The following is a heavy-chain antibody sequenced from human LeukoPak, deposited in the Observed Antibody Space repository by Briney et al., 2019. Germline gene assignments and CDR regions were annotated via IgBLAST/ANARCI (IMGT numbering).Heavy chain of an antibody. D-gene: IGHD1-7*01. CDR1: YG. CDR2: INWNGGST. CDR3: AREDPEELKLRRVFDY. J-gene: IGHJ4*02. Sequence: YGXSWVRQAPGKGLEWVSGINWNGGSTVYADSVKGRFTISRDNAKNSLYLQMNSLRAEDTALYYCAREDPEELKLRRVFDYWGQGTLVTVSS. V-gene: IGHV3-20*03.